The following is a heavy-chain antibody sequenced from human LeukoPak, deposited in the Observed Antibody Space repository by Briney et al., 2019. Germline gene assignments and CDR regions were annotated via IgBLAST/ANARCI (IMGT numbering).Heavy chain of an antibody. D-gene: IGHD4-17*01. CDR2: ISTFNGHT. V-gene: IGHV1-18*01. Sequence: ASVKVSCKASGYTFTTYGISWVRQAPRHGLEWMGWISTFNGHTNYAQSRQDRVTMTTDTATSTVYMELSSLTLDDTAVYYCARVDTVNYYYYMDVWGKGTPVTVSS. J-gene: IGHJ6*03. CDR3: ARVDTVNYYYYMDV. CDR1: GYTFTTYG.